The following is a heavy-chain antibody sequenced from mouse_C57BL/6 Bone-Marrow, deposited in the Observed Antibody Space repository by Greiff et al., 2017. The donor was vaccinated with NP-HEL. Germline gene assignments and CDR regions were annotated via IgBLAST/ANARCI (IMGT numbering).Heavy chain of an antibody. J-gene: IGHJ4*01. D-gene: IGHD2-5*01. CDR1: GYTFTDYE. CDR2: IDPETGGT. V-gene: IGHV1-15*01. CDR3: TSGCYYSNYEDY. Sequence: VQLQQSGAELVRPGASVTLSCKASGYTFTDYEMHWVKQTPVHGLEWIGAIDPETGGTAYNQKFKGKAILTADKSSSTAYMELRSLTSEDSSVYYCTSGCYYSNYEDYWGQGTSVTVSS.